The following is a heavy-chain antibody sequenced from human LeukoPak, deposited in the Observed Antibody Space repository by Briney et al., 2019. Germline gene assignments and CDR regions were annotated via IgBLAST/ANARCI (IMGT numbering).Heavy chain of an antibody. J-gene: IGHJ4*02. CDR3: ATDGGAYYFDY. CDR2: IIPILGIA. Sequence: GASVKVSCKASGGTFSSYAISWVRQAPGQGLEWMGRIIPILGIANYAQKFQGRVTITADKSTSTAYMELSSLRSDDTAVYYCATDGGAYYFDYWGQGTLVTVSS. CDR1: GGTFSSYA. V-gene: IGHV1-69*04.